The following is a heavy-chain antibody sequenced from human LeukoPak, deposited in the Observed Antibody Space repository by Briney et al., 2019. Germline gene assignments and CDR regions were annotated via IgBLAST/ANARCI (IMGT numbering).Heavy chain of an antibody. CDR1: GYTFSSYA. Sequence: GGSLRLSCAASGYTFSSYAMSWVRQAPGKGLEWVSAISGSGGSTYYADSVKGRFTISRDNSKNTLYLQMNSLRAEDTAVYYCAKDRGLETTNWFDPWGQGTLVTVSS. CDR3: AKDRGLETTNWFDP. V-gene: IGHV3-23*01. D-gene: IGHD3/OR15-3a*01. CDR2: ISGSGGST. J-gene: IGHJ5*02.